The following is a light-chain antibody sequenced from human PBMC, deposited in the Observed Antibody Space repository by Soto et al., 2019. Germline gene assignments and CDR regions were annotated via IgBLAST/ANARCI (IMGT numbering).Light chain of an antibody. CDR3: QTWGTGIRV. J-gene: IGLJ2*01. CDR2: VDSDGSH. V-gene: IGLV4-69*01. CDR1: SGHSSYA. Sequence: QTVVTQSPSASASLGASVKLTCTLSSGHSSYAIAWHQQQPEMGPRYLMKVDSDGSHSKGDGIPDRFSGSSSGAERYLTISSLQSEDEVDYYCQTWGTGIRVFGGGTQLTVL.